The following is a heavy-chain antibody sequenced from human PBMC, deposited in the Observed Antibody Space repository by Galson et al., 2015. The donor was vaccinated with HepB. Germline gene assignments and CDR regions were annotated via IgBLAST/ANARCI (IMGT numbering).Heavy chain of an antibody. Sequence: SLRLSCAASGFTFSSYWMSWVRQAPGKGLEWEANIKQDGSEKYYVDSVKGRFTISRDNAKNSLYLQMNSLRAEDTAVYYCARHGRSSWRGWFDPWGQGTLVTVSS. J-gene: IGHJ5*02. CDR2: IKQDGSEK. D-gene: IGHD6-13*01. V-gene: IGHV3-7*01. CDR1: GFTFSSYW. CDR3: ARHGRSSWRGWFDP.